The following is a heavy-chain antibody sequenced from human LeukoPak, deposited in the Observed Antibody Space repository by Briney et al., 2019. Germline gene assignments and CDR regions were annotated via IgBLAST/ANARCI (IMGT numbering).Heavy chain of an antibody. D-gene: IGHD2-2*01. V-gene: IGHV4-38-2*02. Sequence: PSETLSLTCTVSGYSISSGYYWGWIRQPPGKGLEWIGSIYHSGNTYYNPSLKRRVTISLATSKNQFSLKLSSMTAADTAVYYCASEPVVCSSTSCHFDYWGQRTLVTVSS. CDR2: IYHSGNT. J-gene: IGHJ4*02. CDR3: ASEPVVCSSTSCHFDY. CDR1: GYSISSGYY.